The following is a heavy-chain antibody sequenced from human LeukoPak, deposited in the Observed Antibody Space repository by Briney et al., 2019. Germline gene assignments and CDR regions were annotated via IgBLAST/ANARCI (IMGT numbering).Heavy chain of an antibody. CDR2: INSDGSNT. V-gene: IGHV3-74*01. Sequence: GGSLRLSCAASGFTFSSYWMHWVRQAPGKGLVWVSRINSDGSNTSYADSVKGRFTISRDNAKNTLYLQMNSLRAEDTAVYYCARAGVGDYFDYWGQGTLVTVSS. D-gene: IGHD3-10*01. CDR3: ARAGVGDYFDY. CDR1: GFTFSSYW. J-gene: IGHJ4*02.